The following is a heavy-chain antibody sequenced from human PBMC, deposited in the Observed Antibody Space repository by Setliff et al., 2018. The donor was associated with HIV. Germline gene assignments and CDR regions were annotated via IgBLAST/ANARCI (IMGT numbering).Heavy chain of an antibody. J-gene: IGHJ5*02. D-gene: IGHD3-9*01. CDR1: GFTFSSYG. CDR3: ARDNGRYFDRGWLDP. CDR2: IRYDGSNK. V-gene: IGHV3-30*02. Sequence: PGGSLRLSCAASGFTFSSYGMHWVRQAPGKGLEWVAFIRYDGSNKYYAYSVKGRFTISRDNSKNTLHLQMNSLRAEDTAVYYCARDNGRYFDRGWLDPWGQGALVTVSS.